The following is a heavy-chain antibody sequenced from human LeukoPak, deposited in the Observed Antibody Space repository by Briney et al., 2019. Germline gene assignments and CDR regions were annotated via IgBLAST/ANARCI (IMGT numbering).Heavy chain of an antibody. CDR2: IYYSGST. Sequence: SETLSLTCTVSGDSISGYYWSWIRQPPGKGLERIGYIYYSGSTNYNPSLKSRVTISVDTSKNQFSLKLSTVTAADTAVYFCAGRSRSGWYYDYWGQGTLVTVSS. D-gene: IGHD6-19*01. CDR1: GDSISGYY. CDR3: AGRSRSGWYYDY. J-gene: IGHJ4*02. V-gene: IGHV4-59*01.